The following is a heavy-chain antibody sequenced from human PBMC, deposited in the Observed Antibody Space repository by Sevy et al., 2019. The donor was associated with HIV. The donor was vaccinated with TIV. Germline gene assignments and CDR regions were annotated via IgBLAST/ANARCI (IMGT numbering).Heavy chain of an antibody. V-gene: IGHV3-30*02. CDR1: GFSFSSYG. CDR3: VKEGGGGGGDH. CDR2: IQYDGSNK. Sequence: GGSLRLSCAASGFSFSSYGMHWVRQAPGKGLEWMSYIQYDGSNKDYVDSVKGQFTISRDNSKKTLYLQMNSLRVEDTVVFYCVKEGGGGGGDHWGQGTLVTVSS. D-gene: IGHD3-16*01. J-gene: IGHJ4*02.